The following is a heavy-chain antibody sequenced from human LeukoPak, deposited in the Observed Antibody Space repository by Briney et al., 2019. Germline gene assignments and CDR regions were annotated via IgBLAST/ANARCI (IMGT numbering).Heavy chain of an antibody. CDR1: GGSISSGGYY. J-gene: IGHJ4*02. D-gene: IGHD2-2*01. V-gene: IGHV4-31*03. CDR2: IYYSGST. CDR3: ASFGYCSSTSCPQTTTFDY. Sequence: PSETLSLTCTVSGGSISSGGYYWSWIRQHPGKGLEWIGYIYYSGSTYYNPSLKSRVTISLDTSKNQFSLKLSSVTAADTAVYYCASFGYCSSTSCPQTTTFDYWGQGTLVAVSS.